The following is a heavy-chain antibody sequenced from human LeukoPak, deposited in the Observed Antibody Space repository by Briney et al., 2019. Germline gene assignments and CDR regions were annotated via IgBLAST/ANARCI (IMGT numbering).Heavy chain of an antibody. CDR3: AILSGYLYYFDY. CDR1: GYTFTSYG. V-gene: IGHV1-18*01. CDR2: ISAYNGNT. D-gene: IGHD3-22*01. Sequence: ASVKVSCKASGYTFTSYGISWVRQAPRQGLEWMGWISAYNGNTNYAQKLQGRVTMTTDTSTSTAYMELRSLRSDDTAVYYCAILSGYLYYFDYWGQGTLVTVSS. J-gene: IGHJ4*02.